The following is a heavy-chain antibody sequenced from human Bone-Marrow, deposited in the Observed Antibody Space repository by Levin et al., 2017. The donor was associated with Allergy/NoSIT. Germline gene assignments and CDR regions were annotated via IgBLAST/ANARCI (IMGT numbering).Heavy chain of an antibody. CDR1: GFTFSNAW. V-gene: IGHV3-15*07. CDR2: IKSKADGGTI. Sequence: GESLRLFCAGSGFTFSNAWMNWVRQAPGKGLEWVGRIKSKADGGTIDYVEPVKGRFTISRDDSKNTLYLQMNSLKTEDTAVYYCTWPGPNFDYWGQGTLVTVSS. J-gene: IGHJ4*02. CDR3: TWPGPNFDY.